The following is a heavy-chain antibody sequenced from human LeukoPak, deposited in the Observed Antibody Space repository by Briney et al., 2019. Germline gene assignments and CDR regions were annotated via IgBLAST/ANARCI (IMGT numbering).Heavy chain of an antibody. D-gene: IGHD3-22*01. CDR1: GGTFSSYA. V-gene: IGHV1-69*13. Sequence: SVNVSCTASGGTFSSYAISWVRQAPGQGLEWMGGIIPIFGTANYAQKFQGRVTITADESTSTAYMELSSLRSEDTAVYYCNYYYDSSGYYFDYWGQGTLVTVSS. CDR3: NYYYDSSGYYFDY. J-gene: IGHJ4*02. CDR2: IIPIFGTA.